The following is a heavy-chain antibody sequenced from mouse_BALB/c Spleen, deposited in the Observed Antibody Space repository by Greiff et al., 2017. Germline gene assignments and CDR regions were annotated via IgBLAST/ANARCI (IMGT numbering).Heavy chain of an antibody. CDR3: ARSSGYGYYAMDY. D-gene: IGHD3-1*01. CDR2: IYPYNGGT. CDR1: GYTFTDYN. J-gene: IGHJ4*01. V-gene: IGHV1S29*02. Sequence: DVQLQESGPELVKPGASVKISCKASGYTFTDYNMHWVKQSPGKSLEWIGYIYPYNGGTGYNQKFKSKATLTVDNSSSTAYMELRSLTSEDSAVYYCARSSGYGYYAMDYWGQGTSVTVSS.